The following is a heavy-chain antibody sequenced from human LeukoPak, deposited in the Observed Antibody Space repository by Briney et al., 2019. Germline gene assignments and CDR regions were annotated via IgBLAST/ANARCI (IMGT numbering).Heavy chain of an antibody. D-gene: IGHD2-21*01. Sequence: SETLSLTCAVYGGSFSGYYWSWTRQPPGKGLEWIGEINHSGSTNYNPSLKSRVTISVDTSKNQFSLKLSSVTAADTAVYYCARVNLCSWFDPWGQGTLVTVSS. CDR2: INHSGST. J-gene: IGHJ5*02. V-gene: IGHV4-34*01. CDR3: ARVNLCSWFDP. CDR1: GGSFSGYY.